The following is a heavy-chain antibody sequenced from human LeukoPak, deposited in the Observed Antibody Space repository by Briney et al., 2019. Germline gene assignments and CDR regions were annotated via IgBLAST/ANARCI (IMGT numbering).Heavy chain of an antibody. CDR2: IYNSESI. CDR1: GGSINGYY. D-gene: IGHD6-13*01. V-gene: IGHV4-4*07. J-gene: IGHJ5*02. CDR3: ARDRSSSYTRDWFDP. Sequence: SETLSLTCTASGGSINGYYWSWIRQPAGKGLEWIGRIYNSESINYNPSLKSRVTMSIDTSKNQFSLKLKSVTAADTAVYYCARDRSSSYTRDWFDPWGQGALVTVSS.